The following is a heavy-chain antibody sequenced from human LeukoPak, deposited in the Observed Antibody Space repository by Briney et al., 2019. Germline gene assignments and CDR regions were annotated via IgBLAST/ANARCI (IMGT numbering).Heavy chain of an antibody. Sequence: SVKVSCKASGGTFSSYAISWVRQAPGQGLEWMGGIVPIFGTANYAQKFQGRVTITADESTSTAYMELSSLRSEDTAVYYCARDFEGSSGSPYMVFGYWGQGTLVTVSS. CDR1: GGTFSSYA. D-gene: IGHD6-19*01. J-gene: IGHJ4*02. V-gene: IGHV1-69*01. CDR2: IVPIFGTA. CDR3: ARDFEGSSGSPYMVFGY.